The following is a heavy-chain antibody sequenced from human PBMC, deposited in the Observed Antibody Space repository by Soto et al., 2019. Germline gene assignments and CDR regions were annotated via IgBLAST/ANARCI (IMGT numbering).Heavy chain of an antibody. J-gene: IGHJ6*02. V-gene: IGHV3-73*02. CDR3: RVNVGYCSGGSCYSTINYYGMDV. D-gene: IGHD2-15*01. CDR2: IRSKANSYAT. Sequence: EVQLVESGGGLVQPGGSLKLSCAASGFTFSGSAMHWVRQASGKGLEWVGRIRSKANSYATAYAASVKGRFTISRDDSKNTAYLQMNSLKTEDTAVYYCRVNVGYCSGGSCYSTINYYGMDVWGQGTTVTVSS. CDR1: GFTFSGSA.